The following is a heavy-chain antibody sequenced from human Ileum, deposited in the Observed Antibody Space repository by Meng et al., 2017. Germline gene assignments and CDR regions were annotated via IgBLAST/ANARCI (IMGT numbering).Heavy chain of an antibody. Sequence: QVQRPGSGPGLVEPPGTLSLTCTVSGGSISSSFYWSWVRQSPGKGLEWIGQIYLAGSPNYNPSLESRVTISVDKSKNQFSLRLTSVTAADTAIFYCVRHGGKYFDSWGQGTLVTVSS. J-gene: IGHJ4*02. V-gene: IGHV4-4*03. CDR1: GGSISSSFY. CDR2: IYLAGSP. D-gene: IGHD2-15*01. CDR3: VRHGGKYFDS.